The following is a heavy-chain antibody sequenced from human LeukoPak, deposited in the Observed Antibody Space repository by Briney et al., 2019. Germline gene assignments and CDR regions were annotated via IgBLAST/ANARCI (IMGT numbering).Heavy chain of an antibody. Sequence: GGSLRLSCAASGFTVSSNYMSWVRQAPGKGLEWLSVIYSGGSTYYADSVKGRFTISRDNSKNTLYLQMNSLRAEDTAVYYCARGPSIAAAGTGDYWGQGTLVTVSS. CDR2: IYSGGST. D-gene: IGHD6-13*01. CDR3: ARGPSIAAAGTGDY. J-gene: IGHJ4*02. CDR1: GFTVSSNY. V-gene: IGHV3-53*01.